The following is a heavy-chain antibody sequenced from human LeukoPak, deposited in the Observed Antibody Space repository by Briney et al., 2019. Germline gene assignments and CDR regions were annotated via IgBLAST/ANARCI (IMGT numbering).Heavy chain of an antibody. Sequence: TPSETLSLTCTVSGGSISSYYWSWIRQPPGKGLEWIGYIYYSGSTNYNPSLKSRVTISVDTSKNQFSLKLSSVTAADTAVYYCARGPSVTSIGGPWGQGTLVTVSA. D-gene: IGHD4-17*01. CDR3: ARGPSVTSIGGP. CDR2: IYYSGST. J-gene: IGHJ5*02. CDR1: GGSISSYY. V-gene: IGHV4-59*01.